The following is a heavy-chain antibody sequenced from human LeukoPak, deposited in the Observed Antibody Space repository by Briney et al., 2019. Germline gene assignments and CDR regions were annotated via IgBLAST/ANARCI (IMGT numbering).Heavy chain of an antibody. V-gene: IGHV3-21*01. CDR3: ARSPGIVGATGYFDY. CDR2: ISSSSSYI. D-gene: IGHD1-26*01. CDR1: AFSFISYS. J-gene: IGHJ4*02. Sequence: GGSLRLSCAASAFSFISYSTNWVRQAPRRRLEWVSSISSSSSYIYSADSVKGRFTTSRDNAKNSLYLQMNSLRAEGTAVYYCARSPGIVGATGYFDYWGQGTLVTVSS.